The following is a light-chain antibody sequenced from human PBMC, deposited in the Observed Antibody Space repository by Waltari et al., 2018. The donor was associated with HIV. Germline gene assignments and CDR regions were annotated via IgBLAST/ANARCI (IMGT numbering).Light chain of an antibody. Sequence: SYELTQPPSVSVSLGQMARITCPGEALPKKYPYWYQQKPGQAPVLVIYKDSERPAGIPERFSGSSSGTIVTLTISGVQAEDEADYYCLSADNSGTYWMFGGGTKLTVL. J-gene: IGLJ3*02. CDR2: KDS. CDR3: LSADNSGTYWM. V-gene: IGLV3-16*01. CDR1: ALPKKY.